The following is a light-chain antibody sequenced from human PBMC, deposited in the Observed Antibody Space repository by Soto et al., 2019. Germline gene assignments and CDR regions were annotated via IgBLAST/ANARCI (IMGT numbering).Light chain of an antibody. CDR1: QSVSSTY. Sequence: EIVLTQSPGTLSLSPGERATLSCRASQSVSSTYLAWYQHKPGQAPRLLIYGASSRATGIPDRFSGSGSGTDFTLIISRLEPEDFAVYYCHQYGNSFVGFGQGTKVEIK. CDR2: GAS. J-gene: IGKJ1*01. V-gene: IGKV3-20*01. CDR3: HQYGNSFVG.